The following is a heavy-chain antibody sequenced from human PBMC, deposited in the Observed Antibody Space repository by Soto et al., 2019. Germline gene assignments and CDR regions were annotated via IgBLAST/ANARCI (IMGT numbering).Heavy chain of an antibody. V-gene: IGHV4-34*01. Sequence: SETLSLTCAVYGGSFSGYYWSWIRQPPGKGLEWIGEINHSGSTNYNPSLKSRVTISVDTSKNQFSLKLSSVTAADTAVDYCARATVVTRLYWFDPWGQGTLVTVSS. CDR2: INHSGST. J-gene: IGHJ5*02. CDR3: ARATVVTRLYWFDP. CDR1: GGSFSGYY. D-gene: IGHD4-17*01.